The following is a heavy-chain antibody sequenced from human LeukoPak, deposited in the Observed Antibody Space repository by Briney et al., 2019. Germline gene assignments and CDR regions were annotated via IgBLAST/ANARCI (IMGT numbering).Heavy chain of an antibody. V-gene: IGHV4-4*07. CDR1: GGSISSYY. D-gene: IGHD3-22*01. Sequence: SEALSLTCTVSGGSISSYYWSWIRQPAGKGLEWIGRIYTSGSTYYNPSLKSRVTISIDTSKNQFYLKLSSLTAADTAVYYCARRDDSSGYHKIFDYWGPGTLVTVSS. CDR3: ARRDDSSGYHKIFDY. J-gene: IGHJ4*02. CDR2: IYTSGST.